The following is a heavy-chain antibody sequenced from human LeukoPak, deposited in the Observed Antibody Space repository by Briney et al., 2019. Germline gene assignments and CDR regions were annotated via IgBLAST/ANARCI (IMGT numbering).Heavy chain of an antibody. CDR3: ARDADIVATIRGYFDY. CDR2: ISGSGGST. Sequence: GGSLRLSCAASGFTFSSYAMSWVRQAPGKGLEWVSAISGSGGSTYYADSVKGRFTISRDNSKNTLYLQMNSLRAEDTAVYYCARDADIVATIRGYFDYWGQGTLVTVSS. V-gene: IGHV3-23*01. J-gene: IGHJ4*02. CDR1: GFTFSSYA. D-gene: IGHD5-12*01.